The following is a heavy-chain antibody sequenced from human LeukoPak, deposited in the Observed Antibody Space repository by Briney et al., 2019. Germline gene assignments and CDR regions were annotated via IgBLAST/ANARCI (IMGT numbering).Heavy chain of an antibody. CDR3: AKGLRTGVGPYMGYHYYMDV. CDR2: INDNGAGT. J-gene: IGHJ6*03. V-gene: IGHV3-23*01. D-gene: IGHD3-16*01. Sequence: GGSLRLSCAVSGFTFSSYAMSWVRQAPGKGRKWVSTINDNGAGTYYADSVKGRFTISRDNSYNTVSLQMNSLRDEDTGVYFRAKGLRTGVGPYMGYHYYMDVWGKGATVTVSS. CDR1: GFTFSSYA.